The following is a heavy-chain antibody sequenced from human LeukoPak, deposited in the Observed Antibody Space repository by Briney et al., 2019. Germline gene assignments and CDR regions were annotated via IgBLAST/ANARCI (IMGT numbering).Heavy chain of an antibody. CDR1: GGSFSGYY. CDR2: INHSGST. Sequence: PSETLSPTCAVYGGSFSGYYWSWIRQPPGKGLEWIGEINHSGSTNYNPSLKSRVTISVDTSKNQFSLKLSSVTAADTAVYYCARGLVYDSSLDYWGQGTLVTVSS. D-gene: IGHD3-22*01. CDR3: ARGLVYDSSLDY. J-gene: IGHJ4*02. V-gene: IGHV4-34*01.